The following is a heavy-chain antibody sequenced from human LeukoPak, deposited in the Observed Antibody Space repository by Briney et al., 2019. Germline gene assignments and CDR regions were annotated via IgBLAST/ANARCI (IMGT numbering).Heavy chain of an antibody. CDR2: IYYSGNT. CDR1: GASMTSYY. V-gene: IGHV4-59*01. CDR3: ARGRAHYDSTGYSY. D-gene: IGHD3-22*01. Sequence: SETLSLTCTVSGASMTSYYWSWIRQPPGKGLEWIGYIYYSGNTNYNPSPKSRVTISVDTSKNQFSLKLSSVTAADTAVYYCARGRAHYDSTGYSYWGQGTLVTVSS. J-gene: IGHJ4*02.